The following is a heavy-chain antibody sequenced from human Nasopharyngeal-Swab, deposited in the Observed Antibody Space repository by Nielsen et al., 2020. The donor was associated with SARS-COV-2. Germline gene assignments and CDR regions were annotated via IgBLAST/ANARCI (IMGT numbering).Heavy chain of an antibody. J-gene: IGHJ4*02. Sequence: WIRQPPGKALELIGSIYYSGTTYYNPSLKSRVLISVDTSKDHFSLKMTSVTAADTAVYYCARHGWGPMVTPHFDFWGQGTLVTVSS. CDR2: IYYSGTT. V-gene: IGHV4-39*01. CDR3: ARHGWGPMVTPHFDF. D-gene: IGHD5-18*01.